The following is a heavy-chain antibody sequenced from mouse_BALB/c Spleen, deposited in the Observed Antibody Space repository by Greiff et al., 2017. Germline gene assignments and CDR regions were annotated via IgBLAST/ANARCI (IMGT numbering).Heavy chain of an antibody. CDR3: ARTYDYDGFYAMDY. CDR1: GFTFSSYG. CDR2: INSNGGST. D-gene: IGHD2-4*01. V-gene: IGHV5-6-3*01. Sequence: EVKLMESGGGLVQPGGSRKLSCAASGFTFSSYGMSWVRQTPDKRLELVATINSNGGSTYYPDSVKGRFTISRDNAKNTLYLQMSSLKSEDTAMYYCARTYDYDGFYAMDYWGQGTSVTVSS. J-gene: IGHJ4*01.